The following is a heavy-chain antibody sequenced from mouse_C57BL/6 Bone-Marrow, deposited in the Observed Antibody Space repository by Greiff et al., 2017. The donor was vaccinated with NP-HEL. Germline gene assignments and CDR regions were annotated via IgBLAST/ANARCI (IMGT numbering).Heavy chain of an antibody. CDR1: GFTFSDYG. CDR2: ISSGSSTI. J-gene: IGHJ2*01. Sequence: DVQLVESGGGLVKPGGSLKLSCAASGFTFSDYGMHWVRQAPEKGLEWVAYISSGSSTIYYADTVKGRFTISRDNAKNTLFLQMTSLRSEDTAMYYCARDTTVYFDYWGQGTTLTVSS. D-gene: IGHD1-1*01. CDR3: ARDTTVYFDY. V-gene: IGHV5-17*01.